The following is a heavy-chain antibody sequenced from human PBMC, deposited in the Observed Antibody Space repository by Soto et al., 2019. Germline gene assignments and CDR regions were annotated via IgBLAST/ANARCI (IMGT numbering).Heavy chain of an antibody. V-gene: IGHV4-39*01. CDR3: ARPYCSGGSCYPETDWFDP. J-gene: IGHJ5*02. CDR2: IYYSGST. CDR1: GGSISSSSYY. D-gene: IGHD2-15*01. Sequence: SETLSLTCTVSGGSISSSSYYWGWIRQPPGKGLEWIGSIYYSGSTYYNPSLKSRVTISVDTSKNQFSLKLSSVTAADTAVYYCARPYCSGGSCYPETDWFDPWGQGTLVTVSS.